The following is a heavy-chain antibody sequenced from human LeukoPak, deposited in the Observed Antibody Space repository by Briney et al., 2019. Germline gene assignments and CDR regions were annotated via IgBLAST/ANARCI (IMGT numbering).Heavy chain of an antibody. CDR3: AGGARRQQPFDY. Sequence: PGGSLRLSCAASEFTVSSNYMNWVRQAPGKGLEWVSVIYSGASTYYADSVKGRSTISRDNSKNTLYLQMNSLRAEDTAVYYCAGGARRQQPFDYWGQGTLVTVSS. CDR2: IYSGAST. D-gene: IGHD6-13*01. V-gene: IGHV3-66*01. J-gene: IGHJ4*02. CDR1: EFTVSSNY.